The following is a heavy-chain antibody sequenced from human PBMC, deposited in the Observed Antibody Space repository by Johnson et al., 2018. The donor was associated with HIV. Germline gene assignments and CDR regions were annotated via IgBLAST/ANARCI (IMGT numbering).Heavy chain of an antibody. CDR1: GFTFSSYA. CDR3: ARRKIAAAGRDAFDI. J-gene: IGHJ3*02. CDR2: ISYDGSNT. Sequence: QMQLVESGGGVVQPGRSLRLSCAASGFTFSSYAMHWVRQAPGKGLEWVAVISYDGSNTYYADSVKGRFTISRDNSKNTLYLQMNSLRAEDTDWYYCARRKIAAAGRDAFDIWGQGTMVTVSS. D-gene: IGHD6-13*01. V-gene: IGHV3-30*04.